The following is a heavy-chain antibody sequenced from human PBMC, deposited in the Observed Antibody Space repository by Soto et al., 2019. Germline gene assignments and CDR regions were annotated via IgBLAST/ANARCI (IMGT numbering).Heavy chain of an antibody. Sequence: PGESLKISCKGSGYSFTSYWIGWVRQMPGKGLEWMGIIYPGDSDTRYSPSFQDQVTISADKSISTAYLQWSSLKASGTAMYYCARLRYYYDSSGLPTPNAFDIWGQGTMVTVSS. CDR3: ARLRYYYDSSGLPTPNAFDI. CDR1: GYSFTSYW. J-gene: IGHJ3*02. D-gene: IGHD3-22*01. V-gene: IGHV5-51*01. CDR2: IYPGDSDT.